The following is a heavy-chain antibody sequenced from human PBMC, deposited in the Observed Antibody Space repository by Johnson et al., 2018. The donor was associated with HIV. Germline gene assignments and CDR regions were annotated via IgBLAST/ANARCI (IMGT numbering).Heavy chain of an antibody. CDR3: AREGGALDAFDI. D-gene: IGHD1-26*01. CDR1: GFTFSSYA. V-gene: IGHV3-30-3*01. J-gene: IGHJ3*02. CDR2: ISFDGSNK. Sequence: QVQLVESGGGVVRPGGSLRLSCAASGFTFSSYAMHWVRQAPGKGLEWVAVISFDGSNKYYADSVKGRFTISRDNSKNTLYLQMNSLRAEDTAVYYCAREGGALDAFDIWGQGTMVTVSS.